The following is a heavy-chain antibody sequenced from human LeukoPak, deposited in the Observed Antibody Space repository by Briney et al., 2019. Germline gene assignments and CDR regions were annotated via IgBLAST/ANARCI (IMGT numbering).Heavy chain of an antibody. CDR1: GFTFSSYA. CDR3: ARFRTAFDY. V-gene: IGHV3-30*14. Sequence: PGRSLRLSCAASGFTFSSYAMHWVRQAPGKGLEWVAVISYDGSNKYYADSVKGRFTISRDNSKNTLYLQMNSLRAEDTAVYYCARFRTAFDYWGQGTLVTVSS. CDR2: ISYDGSNK. J-gene: IGHJ4*02. D-gene: IGHD5-18*01.